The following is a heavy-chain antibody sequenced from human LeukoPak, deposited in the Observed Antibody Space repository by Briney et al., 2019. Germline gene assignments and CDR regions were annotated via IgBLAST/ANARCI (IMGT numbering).Heavy chain of an antibody. D-gene: IGHD6-13*01. V-gene: IGHV5-51*01. CDR1: GYSFTSYW. CDR3: ARHSIVAAAGNFDYYYYYMDV. J-gene: IGHJ6*03. CDR2: IYPGDSDT. Sequence: GASVKVSCKASGYSFTSYWIGWVRQMPGKGLEWMGIIYPGDSDTRYSPSFQGQVTISADKSISTAYLQWSSLKASDTAMYYCARHSIVAAAGNFDYYYYYMDVWGKGTTVTVSS.